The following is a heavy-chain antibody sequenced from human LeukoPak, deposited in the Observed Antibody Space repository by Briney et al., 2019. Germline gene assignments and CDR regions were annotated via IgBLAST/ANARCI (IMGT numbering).Heavy chain of an antibody. CDR1: GYTFTGYY. CDR3: ARESYCSSTSCYDY. CDR2: INPNSGGT. D-gene: IGHD2-2*01. V-gene: IGHV1-2*02. Sequence: ASVKVSCKASGYTFTGYYMHWVRQAPGQGLEWMGWINPNSGGTNYAQKFQGRVTMTRDTSISTAYMELSRLRSDDTAVYYCARESYCSSTSCYDYWGQGTLVTVSS. J-gene: IGHJ4*02.